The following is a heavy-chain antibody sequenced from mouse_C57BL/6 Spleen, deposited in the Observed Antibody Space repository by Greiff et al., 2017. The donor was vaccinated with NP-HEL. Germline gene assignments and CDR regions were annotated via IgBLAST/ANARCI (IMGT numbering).Heavy chain of an antibody. CDR3: AREVYDYDYYAMDY. CDR1: GFTFSSYA. CDR2: ISDGGSYT. Sequence: EVKLMESGGGLVKPGGSLKLSCAASGFTFSSYAMSWVRQTPEQRLEWVATISDGGSYTYYPDNVKGRFTISRDNAKNNLYLQMSHLKSEDTAMYYCAREVYDYDYYAMDYWGQGTSVTVSS. V-gene: IGHV5-4*01. D-gene: IGHD2-4*01. J-gene: IGHJ4*01.